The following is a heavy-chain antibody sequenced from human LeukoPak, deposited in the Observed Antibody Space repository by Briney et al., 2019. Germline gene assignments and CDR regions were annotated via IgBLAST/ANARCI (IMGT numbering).Heavy chain of an antibody. CDR3: ARYYDFWSGYYGEPRNGGFDP. D-gene: IGHD3-3*01. CDR2: MYNSGST. J-gene: IGHJ5*02. Sequence: SETLSLTCTVSGGSISGSYWSWIRQPPGKGLEWIAYMYNSGSTNYNPSLKSRVTISVDTSKNQFSLKLSSVTAADTAVYYCARYYDFWSGYYGEPRNGGFDPWGQGTLVTVSS. CDR1: GGSISGSY. V-gene: IGHV4-59*01.